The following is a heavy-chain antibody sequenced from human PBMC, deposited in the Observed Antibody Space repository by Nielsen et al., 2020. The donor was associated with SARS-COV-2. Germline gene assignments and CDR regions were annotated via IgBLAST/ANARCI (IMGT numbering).Heavy chain of an antibody. CDR3: TRALYYGSGRGWYFDL. CDR1: GFTFSSYA. CDR2: ISGGGGST. V-gene: IGHV3-23*01. J-gene: IGHJ2*01. Sequence: GESLKISCAAPGFTFSSYAMSWIRQAPGKGLEWVSVISGGGGSTYYADSVKGRFTISRDNSKNTLYLQMNSLRAEDTAVYYCTRALYYGSGRGWYFDLWGRGTLVTVSS. D-gene: IGHD3-10*01.